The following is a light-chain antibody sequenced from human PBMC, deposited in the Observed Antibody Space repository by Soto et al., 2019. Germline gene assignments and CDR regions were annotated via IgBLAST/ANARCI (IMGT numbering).Light chain of an antibody. Sequence: EIVLTQSPVTLSLSPGERATLSCRASQSISKYLACYQQKPGQAPRLLIYDASNRAAGIPARFTGSGSGTDFTLTISSLEPEDFAVYYCQQRSNWRGTFGGGTKVEIK. V-gene: IGKV3-11*01. CDR3: QQRSNWRGT. J-gene: IGKJ4*01. CDR2: DAS. CDR1: QSISKY.